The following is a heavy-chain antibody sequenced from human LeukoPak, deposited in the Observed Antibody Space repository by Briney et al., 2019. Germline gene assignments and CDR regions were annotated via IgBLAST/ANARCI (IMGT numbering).Heavy chain of an antibody. CDR1: GFTFSSYE. J-gene: IGHJ4*02. CDR2: ISGSGGST. V-gene: IGHV3-23*01. CDR3: AKNRTGMAYHFDF. Sequence: PGGSLRLSCPASGFTFSSYEMNWVRQAPGTGLDWVSAISGSGGSTYYADSVKGRFTISRDNSKNTLYLQMNSLRAEDTAVYYCAKNRTGMAYHFDFWGQGTLVTVSS. D-gene: IGHD2-2*02.